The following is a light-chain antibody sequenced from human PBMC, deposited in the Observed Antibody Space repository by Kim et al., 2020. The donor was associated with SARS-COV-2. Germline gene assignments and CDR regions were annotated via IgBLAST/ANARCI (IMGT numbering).Light chain of an antibody. V-gene: IGLV3-1*01. CDR2: QDS. CDR1: KLGDKY. CDR3: QAWDSSTEVV. J-gene: IGLJ2*01. Sequence: SPGQTASLTCSGDKLGDKYACWYQQKPGQSPVLVIYQDSKRPSGIPERFSGSNSGNTATLTISGTQAMDEADYYCQAWDSSTEVVFGGGTQLTVL.